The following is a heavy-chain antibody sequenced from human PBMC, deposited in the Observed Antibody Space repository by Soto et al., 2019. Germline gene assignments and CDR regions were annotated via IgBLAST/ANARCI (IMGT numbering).Heavy chain of an antibody. CDR3: AWTYSSSWNYFDY. V-gene: IGHV3-30*04. CDR2: ISFDGSLK. CDR1: GFTFDSHT. D-gene: IGHD6-13*01. J-gene: IGHJ4*02. Sequence: QVQLVESGGGVVQPGRSLRLSCAASGFTFDSHTMHWVRQAPGKGLEWVALISFDGSLKYDADSVKGRFTISRDNFKNTLFLEMNSLRAEDTGVYYCAWTYSSSWNYFDYWGQGTLVTVSS.